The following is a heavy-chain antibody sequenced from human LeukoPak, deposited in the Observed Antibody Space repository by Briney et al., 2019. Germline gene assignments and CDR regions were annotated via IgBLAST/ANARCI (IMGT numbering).Heavy chain of an antibody. CDR1: GFTFSSYG. Sequence: GRSLRLSCAASGFTFSSYGMHWVRQAPGKGPEWVAVISYDGSNKYYADSVKGRFTISRDNSKNTLYLQMNSLRAEDTAVYYCAKEFGELFANVYYYYGMDVWGKGTTVTVSS. CDR2: ISYDGSNK. J-gene: IGHJ6*04. V-gene: IGHV3-30*18. CDR3: AKEFGELFANVYYYYGMDV. D-gene: IGHD3-10*01.